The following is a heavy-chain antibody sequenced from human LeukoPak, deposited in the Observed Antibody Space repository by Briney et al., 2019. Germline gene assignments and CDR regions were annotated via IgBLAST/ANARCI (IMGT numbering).Heavy chain of an antibody. J-gene: IGHJ4*02. CDR1: GGTFSSYA. CDR2: IIPIFGTA. D-gene: IGHD6-19*01. CDR3: ARVEAVAGTVYFDY. Sequence: SVKVSCKATGGTFSSYAISWVRQAPGQGLEWMGGIIPIFGTANYAQKFQGRVTITADKSTSTAYMELSSLRSEDTAVYYCARVEAVAGTVYFDYWGQGTLVTVSS. V-gene: IGHV1-69*06.